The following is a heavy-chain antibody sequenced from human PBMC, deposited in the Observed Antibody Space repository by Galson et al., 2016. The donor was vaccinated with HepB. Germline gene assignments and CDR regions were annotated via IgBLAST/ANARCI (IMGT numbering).Heavy chain of an antibody. CDR2: LYYSGST. J-gene: IGHJ4*02. CDR1: GRSVDYYS. D-gene: IGHD3-10*01. Sequence: LSLTCNVSGRSVDYYSWSWIRQPPGKGLEWLGNLYYSGSTTYNPSLQTRVTISVDTSKNQFSLRLSSVTAADTAGYYCARGGGGSGSYSTVPFFDSWGQGILVTVSS. CDR3: ARGGGGSGSYSTVPFFDS. V-gene: IGHV4-59*02.